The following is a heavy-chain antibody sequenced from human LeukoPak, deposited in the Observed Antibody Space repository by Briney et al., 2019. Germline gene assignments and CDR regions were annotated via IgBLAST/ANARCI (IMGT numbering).Heavy chain of an antibody. CDR3: AKSRLSGINDAFDI. V-gene: IGHV3-23*01. CDR1: GFTFSSYS. CDR2: ITGSAVST. J-gene: IGHJ3*02. D-gene: IGHD3-3*01. Sequence: GGSLRLSCAASGFTFSSYSMNWVRQAPGKGLEWVSAITGSAVSTFYADSVKGRFTISRDNSKNTLYLQMNSLRAEDTAVYYCAKSRLSGINDAFDIWGQGTMVIVSS.